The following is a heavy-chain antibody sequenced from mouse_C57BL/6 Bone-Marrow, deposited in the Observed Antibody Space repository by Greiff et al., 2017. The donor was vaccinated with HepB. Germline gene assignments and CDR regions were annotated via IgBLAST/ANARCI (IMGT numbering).Heavy chain of an antibody. Sequence: EVQLQESGEGLVKPGGSLKLSCAASGFTFSSYAMSWVRQTPEKRLEWVAYISSGGDYIYYADTVKGRFTISRDNARNTLYLQMSSLKSEDTAMYYCTRDRYYYGSSYPFDYWGQGTTLTVSS. V-gene: IGHV5-9-1*02. J-gene: IGHJ2*01. CDR3: TRDRYYYGSSYPFDY. D-gene: IGHD1-1*01. CDR1: GFTFSSYA. CDR2: ISSGGDYI.